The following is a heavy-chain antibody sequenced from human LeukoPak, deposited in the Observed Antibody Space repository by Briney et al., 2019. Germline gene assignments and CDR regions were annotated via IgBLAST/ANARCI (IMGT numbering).Heavy chain of an antibody. Sequence: GASVKVSCKASGYTFTTHYIHWVRQAPGQGLERVGIINPSAGSTNYAQKFQGRVTMTRDTSTTTVYMELSGLRSEDTAVYYCARDARSYHDFWTDYYAGNWLDPWGQGTLVTVSS. CDR2: INPSAGST. D-gene: IGHD3-3*01. CDR1: GYTFTTHY. J-gene: IGHJ5*02. V-gene: IGHV1-46*01. CDR3: ARDARSYHDFWTDYYAGNWLDP.